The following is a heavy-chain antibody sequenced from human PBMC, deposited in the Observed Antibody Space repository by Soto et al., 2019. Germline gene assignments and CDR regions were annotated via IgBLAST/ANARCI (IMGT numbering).Heavy chain of an antibody. D-gene: IGHD5-18*01. J-gene: IGHJ6*02. CDR1: GGTFSSYV. V-gene: IGHV1-69*01. CDR3: ARSSYGPYYYYYGMDV. Sequence: QVQLVQSGAEVKKPGSSVKVSCKASGGTFSSYVISWVRQAPGQGLEWMGGIIPIFGTANYAQKFQGRVTITADESTSTAYMELSSLRSEDTAVYYCARSSYGPYYYYYGMDVWGQGTTVTVSS. CDR2: IIPIFGTA.